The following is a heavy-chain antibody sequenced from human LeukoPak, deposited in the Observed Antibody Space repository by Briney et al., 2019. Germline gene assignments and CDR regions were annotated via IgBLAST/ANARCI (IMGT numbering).Heavy chain of an antibody. CDR2: ISSNGGST. Sequence: GGSLRLSCSASGFTFSVYAMHWVRQAPGKGLEYVSAISSNGGSTYYADSVKGRFTISRDNSKNTLCFKMSSLRTEDTAVYYCGEAWGRSGYPPYFDYWGQGTLVTVSS. CDR1: GFTFSVYA. D-gene: IGHD3-22*01. CDR3: GEAWGRSGYPPYFDY. J-gene: IGHJ4*02. V-gene: IGHV3-64D*06.